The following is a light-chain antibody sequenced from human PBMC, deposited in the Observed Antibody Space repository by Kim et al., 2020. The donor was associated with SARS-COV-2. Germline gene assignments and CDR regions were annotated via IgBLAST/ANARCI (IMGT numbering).Light chain of an antibody. J-gene: IGLJ2*01. CDR2: DNY. V-gene: IGLV6-57*01. CDR1: SGSIASSD. Sequence: GKPVTSACPRSSGSIASSDVQWYQQRPGSSPTTVIYDNYQRPSGVPARFSGSIDSSSNSASLTISGLKTEDEADYNCQSYDIYNRVFGGGTKLTVL. CDR3: QSYDIYNRV.